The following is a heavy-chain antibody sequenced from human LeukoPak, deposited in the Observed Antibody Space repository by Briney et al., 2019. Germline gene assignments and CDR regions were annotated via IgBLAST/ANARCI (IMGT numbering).Heavy chain of an antibody. J-gene: IGHJ4*02. V-gene: IGHV3-48*03. D-gene: IGHD3-16*01. CDR3: ARDRDDDDGGYFDY. CDR1: GFTFSSYE. Sequence: GGSLRLSCAASGFTFSSYEMNWVRQAPRKGLEWVSYISSSGSTIYYADSVKGRFTISRDNSKNTLYLQMNSLRAEDTAVYYCARDRDDDDGGYFDYWGQGTLVTVSS. CDR2: ISSSGSTI.